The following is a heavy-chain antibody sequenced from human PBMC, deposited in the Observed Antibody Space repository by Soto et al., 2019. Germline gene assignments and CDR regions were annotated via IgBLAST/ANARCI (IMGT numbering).Heavy chain of an antibody. CDR3: ARPVPKHCSSTSCPPYDAFDI. Sequence: ASVKVSCKASGYTFTSYAMHWVRQAPGQRLEWMGWINAGNGNTKYSQKFQGRVTITRDTSASTAYMELSSLRSEDTAVYYCARPVPKHCSSTSCPPYDAFDIWGQGTMVTVSS. J-gene: IGHJ3*02. CDR2: INAGNGNT. D-gene: IGHD2-2*01. CDR1: GYTFTSYA. V-gene: IGHV1-3*01.